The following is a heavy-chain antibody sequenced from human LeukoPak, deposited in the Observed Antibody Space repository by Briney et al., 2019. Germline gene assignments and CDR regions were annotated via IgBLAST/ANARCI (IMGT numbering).Heavy chain of an antibody. CDR2: IYFSGTT. Sequence: SETLSLTCTVSGGSLSNYYWYWIRQPPGKGLEWIGQIYFSGTTHYNPSLKSRVTISVDTSKSQFSLKLSSVTAADTAMYYCARRRGDYGSGELNIWGQGTMVTVSS. J-gene: IGHJ3*02. D-gene: IGHD3-10*01. CDR1: GGSLSNYY. V-gene: IGHV4-59*08. CDR3: ARRRGDYGSGELNI.